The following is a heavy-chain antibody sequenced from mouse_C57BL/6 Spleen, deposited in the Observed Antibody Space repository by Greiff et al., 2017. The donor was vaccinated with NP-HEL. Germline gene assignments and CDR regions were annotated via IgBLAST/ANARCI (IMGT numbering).Heavy chain of an antibody. J-gene: IGHJ3*01. Sequence: EVKLVESGGGLVKPGGSLTLSCAASGFTFSDYGMHWVRQAPEKGLEWVAYISSGSSTIYYADTVKGRFTISRDNATNTLFLQMTSLRSEDAAMYYCARNFYYGNYGFADWGQGTLVTVSA. CDR1: GFTFSDYG. V-gene: IGHV5-17*01. D-gene: IGHD2-1*01. CDR2: ISSGSSTI. CDR3: ARNFYYGNYGFAD.